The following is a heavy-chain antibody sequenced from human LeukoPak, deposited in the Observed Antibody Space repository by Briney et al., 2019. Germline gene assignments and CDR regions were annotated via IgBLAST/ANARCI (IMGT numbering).Heavy chain of an antibody. CDR2: FNSAGNT. V-gene: IGHV3-66*01. D-gene: IGHD3-3*01. J-gene: IGHJ4*02. CDR3: AGRSASAKRY. CDR1: GFTVSNSY. Sequence: GGSLRLSCAASGFTVSNSYMSWVRQAPGKGLEWVSAFNSAGNTFYADSVKGRFTISRDNSKNTLYLQMKSLRAEDTAVYYCAGRSASAKRYWGQGTLVTVSS.